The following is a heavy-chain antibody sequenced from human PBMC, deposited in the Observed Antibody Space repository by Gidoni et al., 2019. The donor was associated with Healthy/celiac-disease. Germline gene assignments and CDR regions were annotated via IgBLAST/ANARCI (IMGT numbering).Heavy chain of an antibody. CDR2: ISGSVGST. D-gene: IGHD4-17*01. CDR1: VFSFSRYA. Sequence: EVQLLESGGGLVQPGGSLRTSCAALVFSFSRYARSWVCQAPGKGLEWVSAISGSVGSTYYADSVKGRFTISKDNSKNTLYLKMNSLRAEDTAVYYCAKDLWTTVTGVDYWGQGTLVTVSS. J-gene: IGHJ4*02. CDR3: AKDLWTTVTGVDY. V-gene: IGHV3-23*01.